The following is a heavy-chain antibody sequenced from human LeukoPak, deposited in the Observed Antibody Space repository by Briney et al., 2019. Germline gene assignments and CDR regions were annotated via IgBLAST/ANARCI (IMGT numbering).Heavy chain of an antibody. D-gene: IGHD1-26*01. CDR1: GDSISSSY. V-gene: IGHV4-59*08. CDR2: IYYSGST. Sequence: PSETLSLTCTVSGDSISSSYWSWIRQPPGKGLEWIGYIYYSGSTNYNPSLKSRVTISVDTSKNPFSLKLSSVTAADTAVYYCARHGDSGSNNYSDNWGQGTLVTVSS. J-gene: IGHJ4*02. CDR3: ARHGDSGSNNYSDN.